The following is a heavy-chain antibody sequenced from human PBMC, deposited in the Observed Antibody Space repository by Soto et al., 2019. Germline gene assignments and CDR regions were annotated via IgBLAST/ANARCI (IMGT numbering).Heavy chain of an antibody. CDR1: GFTFANYA. CDR2: ISASGRDT. Sequence: LRLSCAASGFTFANYAMSWVRQAPGKGLEWVAGISASGRDTYYADSVKDRFTISRDSSKNTLYLQMTSLRAEDTAKYFCAKGKTTGWYYFDYWGQGTLVTVSS. J-gene: IGHJ4*02. D-gene: IGHD6-19*01. V-gene: IGHV3-23*01. CDR3: AKGKTTGWYYFDY.